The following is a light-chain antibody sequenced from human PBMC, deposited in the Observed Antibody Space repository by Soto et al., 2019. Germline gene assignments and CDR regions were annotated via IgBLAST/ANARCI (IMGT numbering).Light chain of an antibody. CDR2: EVT. CDR3: ASYAGSRTYV. Sequence: QSALTQPASVSGSPGQSVTISCSGSDIGNYNLVSWYQHLPGRAPTLLIFEVTMRPSGISDRFSGSKSASTASLTISGLQAEDEGDYYCASYAGSRTYVFGSGTKVTVL. J-gene: IGLJ1*01. CDR1: SDIGNYNL. V-gene: IGLV2-23*02.